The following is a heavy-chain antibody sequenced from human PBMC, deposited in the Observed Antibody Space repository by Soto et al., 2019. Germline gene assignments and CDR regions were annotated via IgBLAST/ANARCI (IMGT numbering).Heavy chain of an antibody. CDR3: AREGSYSAYNFAHGIQLWSFDF. D-gene: IGHD5-12*01. CDR1: GGSINTFY. CDR2: IFSSGST. Sequence: SETLSLTCTVSGGSINTFYWSWVRQPAGKGLEWIGRIFSSGSTSFNPSLESRVAMSADTSKNHFSLNLSSVTAADMAVYYCAREGSYSAYNFAHGIQLWSFDFWGQGALVTVSS. V-gene: IGHV4-4*07. J-gene: IGHJ4*02.